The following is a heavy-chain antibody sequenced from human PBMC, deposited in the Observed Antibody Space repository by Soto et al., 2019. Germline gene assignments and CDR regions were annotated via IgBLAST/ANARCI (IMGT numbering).Heavy chain of an antibody. CDR2: ISGSGGST. D-gene: IGHD3-22*01. Sequence: GGSLRLSCSACRFTLNSYALIWVRQATGKGLEWVSAISGSGGSTYYADSVKGRFTISRDNSKNTLYLQMNSLRAKDTAVYYCAKGEGYYYDSSGQLPYYYYYGMEVWGQGTTVTASS. CDR1: RFTLNSYA. V-gene: IGHV3-23*01. J-gene: IGHJ6*02. CDR3: AKGEGYYYDSSGQLPYYYYYGMEV.